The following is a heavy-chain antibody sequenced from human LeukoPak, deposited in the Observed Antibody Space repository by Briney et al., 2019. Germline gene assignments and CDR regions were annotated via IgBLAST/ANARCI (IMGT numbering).Heavy chain of an antibody. CDR3: ARDYSSSSGKHAFDI. D-gene: IGHD6-13*01. V-gene: IGHV3-48*01. J-gene: IGHJ3*02. CDR2: ISSSSSTT. Sequence: PGGSLRLSCAASGFAFSSYSMNWVRQAPGKGLEWVSYISSSSSTTYYADSVKGRFTISRDNAKNSLYLQMNSLRAEDTAVYYCARDYSSSSGKHAFDIWGQGTMVTVSS. CDR1: GFAFSSYS.